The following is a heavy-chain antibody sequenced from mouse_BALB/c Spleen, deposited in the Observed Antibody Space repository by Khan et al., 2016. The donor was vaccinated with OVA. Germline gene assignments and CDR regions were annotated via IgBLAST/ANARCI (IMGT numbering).Heavy chain of an antibody. CDR1: GYPLTSYW. Sequence: QVQLQQPGAELVKPGASVKLSCKASGYPLTSYWLHWVKQRPGQGLEWIGEIDPSDRFTNYNQKFKGKATVTVDKSSSTTYLQLSSLTSEDSGVNYVLRSFHYGSSTLFAYWGQGTLVTVSA. D-gene: IGHD1-1*01. CDR2: IDPSDRFT. J-gene: IGHJ3*01. CDR3: LRSFHYGSSTLFAY. V-gene: IGHV1-69*02.